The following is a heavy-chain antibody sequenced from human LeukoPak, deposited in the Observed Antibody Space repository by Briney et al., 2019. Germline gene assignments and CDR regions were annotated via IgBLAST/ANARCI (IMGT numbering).Heavy chain of an antibody. CDR2: IYHSGST. CDR1: GYSISSGYY. J-gene: IGHJ3*02. Sequence: KPSETLSLTCTVSGYSISSGYYWGRIRQPPGKGLEWIGSIYHSGSTYYNPSLKSRVTISVDTSKNQFSLKLSSVTAADTAVYYCARQDNLTTRDAFDIWGQGTMVTVSS. V-gene: IGHV4-38-2*02. CDR3: ARQDNLTTRDAFDI. D-gene: IGHD3-22*01.